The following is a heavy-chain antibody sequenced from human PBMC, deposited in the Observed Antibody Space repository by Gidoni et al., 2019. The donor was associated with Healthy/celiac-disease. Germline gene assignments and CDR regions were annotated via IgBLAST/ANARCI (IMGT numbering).Heavy chain of an antibody. CDR3: ARWGSRLLGFGEHNTGDY. V-gene: IGHV4-34*01. Sequence: QVQLQQWGAGLLKPSETLSLTCAAKGGSFSGYYWSWIRQPPGKGLEWHGEINHRGSTNYNPSLKSRVTISVDTSKNQFSLKLGSVTAAGTAVYYCARWGSRLLGFGEHNTGDYWGQGTLVTVSS. D-gene: IGHD3-10*01. J-gene: IGHJ4*02. CDR2: INHRGST. CDR1: GGSFSGYY.